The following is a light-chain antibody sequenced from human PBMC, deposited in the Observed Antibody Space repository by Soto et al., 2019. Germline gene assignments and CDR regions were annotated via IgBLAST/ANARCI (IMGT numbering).Light chain of an antibody. CDR3: QQRSNPFT. V-gene: IGKV3-11*01. CDR1: QSVSSY. Sequence: EIVLTQSPATLSLSPGERATLSCRASQSVSSYLAWYQQKPGQAPRLLIYDASNRATGIPARFSGSGSGTDFTLTISSLEPEDFAVYYCQQRSNPFTFGRGTKVDIK. CDR2: DAS. J-gene: IGKJ3*01.